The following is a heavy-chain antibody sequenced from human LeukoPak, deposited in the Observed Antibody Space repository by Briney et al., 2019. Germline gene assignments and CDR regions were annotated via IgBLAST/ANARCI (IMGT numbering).Heavy chain of an antibody. CDR1: GFTFSSYA. J-gene: IGHJ5*02. D-gene: IGHD3-9*01. CDR2: ISGSGGST. CDR3: AKVSGDWLLPPNWFDA. V-gene: IGHV3-23*01. Sequence: GGSLRLSCAASGFTFSSYAMSWVRQAPGKGLEWVSAISGSGGSTYYADSVKGRFTISRDNSKNTLYLQMNSLRAEDTAVYYCAKVSGDWLLPPNWFDAWGQGTLVTVSS.